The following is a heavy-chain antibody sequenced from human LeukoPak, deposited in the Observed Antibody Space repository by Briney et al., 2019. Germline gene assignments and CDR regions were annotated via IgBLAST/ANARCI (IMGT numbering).Heavy chain of an antibody. V-gene: IGHV1-8*03. CDR2: MNPGSGDT. CDR1: GYTFTNYP. Sequence: ASVTVSCKASGYTFTNYPINWVRQATGQGLEWMGWMNPGSGDTAYAQKFRGRFTVTRNTSVNTAYMELSSLRSEDTAVYYCATWGDCGQGTLVTVSS. D-gene: IGHD3-16*01. J-gene: IGHJ4*02. CDR3: ATWGD.